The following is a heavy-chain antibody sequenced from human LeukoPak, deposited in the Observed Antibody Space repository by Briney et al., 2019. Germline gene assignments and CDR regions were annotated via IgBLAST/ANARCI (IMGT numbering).Heavy chain of an antibody. V-gene: IGHV4-59*01. J-gene: IGHJ4*02. CDR3: ARAGYSYGTGYYFDY. D-gene: IGHD5-18*01. CDR2: IYYTGAT. Sequence: PSETLSLTCTISGGSISSYYWSWIRLPPGKGLEWIGYIYYTGATYYNPSLKSRVTISLDTSKNQFSLKLSSVTAADAAVYYCARAGYSYGTGYYFDYWGQGALVTVSS. CDR1: GGSISSYY.